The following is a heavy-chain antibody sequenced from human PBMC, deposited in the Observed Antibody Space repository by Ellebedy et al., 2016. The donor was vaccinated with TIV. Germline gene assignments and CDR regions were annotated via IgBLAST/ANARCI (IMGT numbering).Heavy chain of an antibody. J-gene: IGHJ4*02. CDR3: ARVGSYYSFDY. D-gene: IGHD1-26*01. Sequence: MPSETLSLTCTVSGGSISSGGYYWSWIRQHPGKGLEWIGYIYYSGSTYYNPSLKSRVTISVDTSKNQFSLKLSSVTAADTAVYYCARVGSYYSFDYWGQGTLVTVSS. CDR1: GGSISSGGYY. CDR2: IYYSGST. V-gene: IGHV4-31*03.